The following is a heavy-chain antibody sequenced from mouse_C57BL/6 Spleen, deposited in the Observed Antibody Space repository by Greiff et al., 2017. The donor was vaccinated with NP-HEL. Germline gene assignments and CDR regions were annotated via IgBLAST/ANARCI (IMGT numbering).Heavy chain of an antibody. V-gene: IGHV5-4*01. CDR3: ARDKGYYGSSSWYFDV. CDR2: ISDGGSYT. J-gene: IGHJ1*03. CDR1: GFTFSSYA. Sequence: DVQLQESGGGLVKPGGSLKLSCAASGFTFSSYAMSWVRQTPEKRLEWVATISDGGSYTYYPDNVKGRFTISRDNAKNNLYLQMSHLKSEDTAMYYCARDKGYYGSSSWYFDVWGTGTTVTVSS. D-gene: IGHD1-1*01.